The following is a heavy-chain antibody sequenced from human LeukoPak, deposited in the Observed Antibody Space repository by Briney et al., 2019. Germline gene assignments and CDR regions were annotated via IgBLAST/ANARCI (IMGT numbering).Heavy chain of an antibody. CDR1: GGSISSSNW. CDR3: AREGGDNLLSRMDV. Sequence: KPSETLSLTCAVSGGSISSSNWWSWVRQPPGKGLEWIGEIYHSGSTNYNPSLKSRVTISVDKSKNQFSLKLSSVTAADTAVYYCAREGGDNLLSRMDVWGKGTTVTVSS. V-gene: IGHV4-4*02. J-gene: IGHJ6*03. CDR2: IYHSGST. D-gene: IGHD2-21*02.